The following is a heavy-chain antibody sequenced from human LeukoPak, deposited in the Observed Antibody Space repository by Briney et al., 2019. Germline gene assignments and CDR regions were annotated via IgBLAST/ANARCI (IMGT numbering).Heavy chain of an antibody. D-gene: IGHD4-11*01. CDR2: INHSGST. CDR1: GGSFSGYN. Sequence: SETLSLTCAVYGGSFSGYNWSWIRQPPGKGLEWIGEINHSGSTNYNPSLKSRVTISVDTSKNQFSLKLSSVTAADTAVYYCARGRRATVPIDYWGQGTLVTVSS. CDR3: ARGRRATVPIDY. J-gene: IGHJ4*02. V-gene: IGHV4-34*01.